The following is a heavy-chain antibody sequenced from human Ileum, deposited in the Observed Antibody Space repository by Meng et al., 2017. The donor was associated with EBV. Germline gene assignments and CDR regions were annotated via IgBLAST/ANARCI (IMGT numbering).Heavy chain of an antibody. CDR1: GGSFGNNY. Sequence: QVQLQQWGAGLLKPSETLSLTCAVYGGSFGNNYWSWIRQPPGKGLEWIGEMSQSGSTNYNPSLKSRVTISVDTSKNQFSLKLNAVTAADTAVYYCARAWGYCSGGSCRTGWGQGTLVTVSS. CDR2: MSQSGST. CDR3: ARAWGYCSGGSCRTG. V-gene: IGHV4-34*01. D-gene: IGHD2-15*01. J-gene: IGHJ4*02.